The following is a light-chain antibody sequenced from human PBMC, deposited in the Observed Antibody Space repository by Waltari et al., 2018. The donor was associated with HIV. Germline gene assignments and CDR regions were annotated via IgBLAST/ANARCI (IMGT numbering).Light chain of an antibody. CDR2: GNT. J-gene: IGLJ2*01. CDR1: RPHIGSRQD. Sequence: SLLPHPPSVSGAPAPRVILPCPRTRPHIGSRQDVPWYQQLPGAVPKVLIYGNTNRPSGVPDRFSGSKSGASASLAIAGLQTDDEADYYCQSYDNSLNAVVFGGGTRLTVL. V-gene: IGLV1-40*01. CDR3: QSYDNSLNAVV.